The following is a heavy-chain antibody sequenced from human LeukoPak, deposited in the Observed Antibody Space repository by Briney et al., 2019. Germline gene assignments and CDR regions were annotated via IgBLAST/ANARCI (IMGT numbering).Heavy chain of an antibody. CDR2: INTSGGST. Sequence: ASVTVPCKASGYTFTSYYMHWVRQAPGQGLEWMGIINTSGGSTTYAQTFQGRVTMTRDTSTSTVDMELTGLRFEDTAVYYCARDSRAQGGFDRWGQGTLVTVAS. J-gene: IGHJ5*02. CDR3: ARDSRAQGGFDR. CDR1: GYTFTSYY. V-gene: IGHV1-46*01.